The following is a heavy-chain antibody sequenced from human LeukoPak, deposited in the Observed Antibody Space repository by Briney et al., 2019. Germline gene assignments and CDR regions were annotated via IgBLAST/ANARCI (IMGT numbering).Heavy chain of an antibody. CDR2: ISNDGNTK. J-gene: IGHJ5*01. V-gene: IGHV3-30*09. CDR1: GFTFSSYA. D-gene: IGHD6-13*01. Sequence: PGRSLRLSCAASGFTFSSYAMHWVRQAPGKGLEWVALISNDGNTKYYADSVKSRFAISRDNSKNTLYLQLNSLRAEDTALYHCARDHGYSSSWYAVDSWGQGTLVTVSS. CDR3: ARDHGYSSSWYAVDS.